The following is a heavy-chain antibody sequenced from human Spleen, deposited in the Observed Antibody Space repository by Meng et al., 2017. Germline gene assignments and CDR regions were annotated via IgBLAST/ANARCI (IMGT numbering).Heavy chain of an antibody. CDR1: GGSLIGYN. CDR2: INHSGST. Sequence: SQTLSLTCAVYGGSLIGYNWSWIRQAPGKGLEWMGEINHSGSTNYNPSLESRATISVDTSQNNLSLKLSSVTAADSAVYYCARGPTTMAHDFDYWGQGTLVTVSS. V-gene: IGHV4-34*01. J-gene: IGHJ4*02. CDR3: ARGPTTMAHDFDY. D-gene: IGHD4-11*01.